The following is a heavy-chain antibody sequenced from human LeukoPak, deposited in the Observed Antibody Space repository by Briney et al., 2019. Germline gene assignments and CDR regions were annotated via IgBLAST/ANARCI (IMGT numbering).Heavy chain of an antibody. CDR2: INHGGSNT. D-gene: IGHD1-1*01. J-gene: IGHJ4*01. Sequence: GGSVSLLCGASSFPYSTSWVLCVRHARGKGLVCVSRINHGGSNTIYADSVKGLFTISRDNAKNILYPQMNNLRAEDTAVYYCARGGSAYNHDYWGHGTLVTVSS. CDR3: ARGGSAYNHDY. V-gene: IGHV3-74*01. CDR1: SFPYSTSW.